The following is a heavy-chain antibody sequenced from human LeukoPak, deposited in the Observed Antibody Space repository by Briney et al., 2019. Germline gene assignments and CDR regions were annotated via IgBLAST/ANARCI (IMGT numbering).Heavy chain of an antibody. V-gene: IGHV3-74*01. D-gene: IGHD2-2*01. CDR3: ASGGPEYCSSTSCLYGMDV. CDR2: INSDGSST. Sequence: PGGSLRLSCAASGFTFSSYWMHWVRQAPGKGLVWVSRINSDGSSTSYADSVKGRFTISRDNAKNTLYLQMNSLRAEDTAVYYCASGGPEYCSSTSCLYGMDVWGKGTTVTVSS. J-gene: IGHJ6*04. CDR1: GFTFSSYW.